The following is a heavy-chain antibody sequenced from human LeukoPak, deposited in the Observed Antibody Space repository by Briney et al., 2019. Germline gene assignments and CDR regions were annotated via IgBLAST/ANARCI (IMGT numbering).Heavy chain of an antibody. J-gene: IGHJ4*02. CDR1: GFTVSSNY. CDR3: ARGPSPPGYSYGDY. V-gene: IGHV3-53*01. D-gene: IGHD5-18*01. CDR2: IYSGGST. Sequence: GGSLRLSCAASGFTVSSNYMSWVRQAPGKGLEWVSVIYSGGSTYYADSVKGRFTISRDNSKNTLYLQMNSLRAEDTAVYYCARGPSPPGYSYGDYWGQGTLVTVSS.